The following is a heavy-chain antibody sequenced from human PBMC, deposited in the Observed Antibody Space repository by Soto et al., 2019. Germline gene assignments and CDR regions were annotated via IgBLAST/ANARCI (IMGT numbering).Heavy chain of an antibody. V-gene: IGHV2-5*02. D-gene: IGHD3-10*01. CDR3: ARYVSTSPAGWFDP. CDR1: GLSLSTSGEA. CDR2: IYWDDDK. J-gene: IGHJ5*02. Sequence: QITLKESGPTLVKPTQTLTLTCTFSGLSLSTSGEAVGWIRQPPGKALEWLALIYWDDDKRYNPTLKTRLTITRDTSKNQVVLTLTNMDPVDTATYYCARYVSTSPAGWFDPGGQGILVTVSS.